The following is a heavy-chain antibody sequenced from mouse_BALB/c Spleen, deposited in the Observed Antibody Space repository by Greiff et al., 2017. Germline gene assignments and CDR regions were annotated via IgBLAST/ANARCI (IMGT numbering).Heavy chain of an antibody. J-gene: IGHJ3*01. CDR2: IWTGGGT. V-gene: IGHV2-9-2*01. Sequence: QVQLQQSGPGLVAPSQSLSITCTVSGFSLTSYDISWIRQPPGKGLEWLGVIWTGGGTNYNSAFLSRLSSSKDNSKSQVFLKMNSLQTDDTARYYGVREQGSYGNYEFAYWGQGTLVTVSA. CDR3: VREQGSYGNYEFAY. CDR1: GFSLTSYD. D-gene: IGHD2-1*01.